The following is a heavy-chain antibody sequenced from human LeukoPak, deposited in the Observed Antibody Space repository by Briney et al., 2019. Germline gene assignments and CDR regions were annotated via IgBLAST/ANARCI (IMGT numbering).Heavy chain of an antibody. CDR3: ARDPYSGNYGNDYYYYMDV. CDR2: IYYSGST. V-gene: IGHV4-39*07. D-gene: IGHD1-26*01. CDR1: GGSISSSSYY. J-gene: IGHJ6*03. Sequence: SETLSLTCTVSGGSISSSSYYWGWIRQPPGKGLEWIGSIYYSGSTYYNPSLKSRVTISVDTSKNQFSLKLSSVTGADTAVYYCARDPYSGNYGNDYYYYMDVWGKGTTVTISS.